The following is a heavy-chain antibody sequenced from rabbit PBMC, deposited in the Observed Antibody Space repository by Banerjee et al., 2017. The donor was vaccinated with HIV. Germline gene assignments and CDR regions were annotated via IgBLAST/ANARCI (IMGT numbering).Heavy chain of an antibody. V-gene: IGHV1S45*01. CDR3: ARDLAGVIGWNFGL. D-gene: IGHD4-1*01. CDR2: LNVGSGNA. CDR1: GFDLSNYFY. J-gene: IGHJ4*01. Sequence: QQQLEESGGGLVQPGGTLTLTCTASGFDLSNYFYICWVRQAPRKGLEWIGCLNVGSGNAYYASWVMSRLTISKTSSTTVTLQMTSLTAADTATYFCARDLAGVIGWNFGLRGPGTLVTVS.